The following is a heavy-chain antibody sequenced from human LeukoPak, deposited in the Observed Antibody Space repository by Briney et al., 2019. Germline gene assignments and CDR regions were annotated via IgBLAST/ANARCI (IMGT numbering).Heavy chain of an antibody. J-gene: IGHJ4*02. CDR2: RYSDGNT. CDR1: GFTVITND. Sequence: GGSLRLSCAASGFTVITNDMTWVRQAPGKGLDWVSVRYSDGNTKYADSVQGRFTISRDNSKNTLYLEMNSLSPDGTAVYYCARGVEPLAANTLAYWGQGTLVTVSS. V-gene: IGHV3-53*01. CDR3: ARGVEPLAANTLAY. D-gene: IGHD1-14*01.